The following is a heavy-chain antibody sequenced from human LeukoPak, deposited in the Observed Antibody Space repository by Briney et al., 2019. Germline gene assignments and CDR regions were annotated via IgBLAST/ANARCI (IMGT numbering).Heavy chain of an antibody. Sequence: GESLEISCKGSGYSFTTYRIGWVRQMPGKGLEWMGVVSPGDSYTNYSPSFQGHVTISADKSISTAYLQWSSLKASDTAMYYCASHGGSSAFDIWGQGTMVTVSS. CDR3: ASHGGSSAFDI. CDR1: GYSFTTYR. V-gene: IGHV5-51*01. J-gene: IGHJ3*02. D-gene: IGHD3-10*01. CDR2: VSPGDSYT.